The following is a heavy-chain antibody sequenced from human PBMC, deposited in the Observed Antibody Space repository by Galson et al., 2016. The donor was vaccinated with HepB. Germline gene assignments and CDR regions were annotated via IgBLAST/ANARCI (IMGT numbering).Heavy chain of an antibody. Sequence: SETLSLTCTVSGGSISSYYWSWIRQPPGKGLEWIGYINYSGSTNYNPSLKSRVTISVDTSKNQFSLKLSSVTAADTAVYYCASLLDYFGSGNFYYGYWGQGTLVTVSS. D-gene: IGHD3-10*01. CDR1: GGSISSYY. CDR3: ASLLDYFGSGNFYYGY. CDR2: INYSGST. J-gene: IGHJ4*02. V-gene: IGHV4-59*01.